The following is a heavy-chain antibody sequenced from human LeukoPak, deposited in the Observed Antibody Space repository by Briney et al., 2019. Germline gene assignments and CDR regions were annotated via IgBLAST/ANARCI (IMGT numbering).Heavy chain of an antibody. CDR1: GYTLTSYG. Sequence: ASVKVSCKASGYTLTSYGISWVRQAPGQGLEWMGWISAYNGNTNYAQKLQGRVTMTTDTSTSTAYMELRSLRSDDTAVYYCASRALRYFDWLPNFDYWGQGTLVTVSS. V-gene: IGHV1-18*01. J-gene: IGHJ4*02. CDR2: ISAYNGNT. D-gene: IGHD3-9*01. CDR3: ASRALRYFDWLPNFDY.